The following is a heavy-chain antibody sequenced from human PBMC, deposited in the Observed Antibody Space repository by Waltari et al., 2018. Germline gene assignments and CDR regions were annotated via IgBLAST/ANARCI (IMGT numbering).Heavy chain of an antibody. CDR2: INAGNGNT. Sequence: QVQLVQSGAEVKKPGASVKVSCKASGYTFTSYAMHWVRQAPGQRLEWMGWINAGNGNTKYSQEFQGRVTITRDTSASTAYMELSSLRSEDMAVYYCAREARNYGSGRSYYYYYYMDVWGKGTTVTVSS. CDR3: AREARNYGSGRSYYYYYYMDV. CDR1: GYTFTSYA. J-gene: IGHJ6*03. V-gene: IGHV1-3*03. D-gene: IGHD3-10*01.